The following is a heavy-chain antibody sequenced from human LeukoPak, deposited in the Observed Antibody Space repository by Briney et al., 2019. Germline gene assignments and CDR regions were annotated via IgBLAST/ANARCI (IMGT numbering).Heavy chain of an antibody. CDR3: ARSLRGAGRHDY. Sequence: PSETLSLTCTISGGSINNYYWSWIRQSPEKGLELIGYIYSTGITNYNPSLKSRVAISVDTSRNQFSLRLNSVTAADTAVYYCARSLRGAGRHDYWGQGTLVTVSS. CDR2: IYSTGIT. J-gene: IGHJ4*02. V-gene: IGHV4-59*01. D-gene: IGHD3-16*01. CDR1: GGSINNYY.